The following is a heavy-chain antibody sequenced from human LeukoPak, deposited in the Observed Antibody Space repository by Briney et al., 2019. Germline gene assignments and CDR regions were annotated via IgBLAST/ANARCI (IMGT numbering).Heavy chain of an antibody. D-gene: IGHD2-21*02. CDR1: GGSISSSNSY. V-gene: IGHV4-39*01. CDR2: IYYSGNT. Sequence: SETLSLTCIVSGGSISSSNSYWGWIRQPPGKGLEWIGSIYYSGNTYYNSSLKSRVTISIDTSKNQFSLNLNSVTAADTSTYYCASGDPIDYWGQGTLVTVSS. J-gene: IGHJ4*02. CDR3: ASGDPIDY.